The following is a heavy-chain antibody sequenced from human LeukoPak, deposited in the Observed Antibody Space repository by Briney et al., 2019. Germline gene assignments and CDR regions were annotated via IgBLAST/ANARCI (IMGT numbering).Heavy chain of an antibody. J-gene: IGHJ4*02. Sequence: PGESLKISCKGLGYSFRSYWNAWLRQRPGKGLEWMGIIYPGGSETRYDPSFQGQVTISADSSTSTAYLQWSSLRASDNAMYDCTRASRDGYNQNFDHWGQGTLVTVSS. CDR2: IYPGGSET. V-gene: IGHV5-51*01. CDR1: GYSFRSYW. D-gene: IGHD5-24*01. CDR3: TRASRDGYNQNFDH.